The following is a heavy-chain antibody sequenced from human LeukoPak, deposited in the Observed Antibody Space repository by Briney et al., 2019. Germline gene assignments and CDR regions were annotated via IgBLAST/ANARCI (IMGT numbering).Heavy chain of an antibody. J-gene: IGHJ4*02. V-gene: IGHV4-4*07. CDR3: ARGHYSYGYFDY. CDR1: GGSVSSYY. Sequence: PSETLSLTCTVSGGSVSSYYWSWNRQPAGKGLEWIGRIYTSGSTNYNPSLKGRVTMSVATSKNQFSWKLSSVTAADTAVYYCARGHYSYGYFDYWGQGTLVTVSS. CDR2: IYTSGST. D-gene: IGHD5-18*01.